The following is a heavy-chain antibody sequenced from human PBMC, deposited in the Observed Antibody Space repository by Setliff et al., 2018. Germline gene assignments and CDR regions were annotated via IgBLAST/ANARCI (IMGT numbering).Heavy chain of an antibody. CDR2: IHSSGSA. J-gene: IGHJ6*03. V-gene: IGHV4-61*09. CDR3: ARDWEITVVREVTQYYYYMDI. CDR1: GASISSGSYY. Sequence: SETLSLTCTVSGASISSGSYYWSWIRQPAGKGLEWIGHIHSSGSANYNSSLESRLTMSLDPSKKQFSLKLRSVTAADTAVYYCARDWEITVVREVTQYYYYMDIGGKGNAVTVSS. D-gene: IGHD3-10*01.